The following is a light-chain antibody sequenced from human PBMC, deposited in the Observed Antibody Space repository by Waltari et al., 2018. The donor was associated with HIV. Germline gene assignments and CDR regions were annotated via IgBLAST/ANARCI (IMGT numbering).Light chain of an antibody. CDR3: SSYTNSDILL. V-gene: IGLV2-14*01. Sequence: QSALTQPASVSGSPGQSLTISCTGANTDIGLYNLVSWYRQHPDKAPQLVIYGVNTRPSGVSDRCSGSKSGNTASLTISSLQAEDEADYYCSSYTNSDILLFGGGTKLTVL. CDR1: NTDIGLYNL. CDR2: GVN. J-gene: IGLJ2*01.